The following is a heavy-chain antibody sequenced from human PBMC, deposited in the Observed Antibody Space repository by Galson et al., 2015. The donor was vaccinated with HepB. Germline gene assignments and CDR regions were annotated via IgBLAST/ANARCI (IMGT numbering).Heavy chain of an antibody. D-gene: IGHD6-19*01. J-gene: IGHJ4*02. V-gene: IGHV1-18*01. CDR1: GYTFSSYR. CDR2: ISGYNGST. CDR3: ARGRGSGWSFDY. Sequence: SVKVSCKASGYTFSSYRISWVRQAPGQGLEWMGWISGYNGSTKYAQKFQGRVTMTTDTSTTTTYMEVTSLRSDDTAVYYRARGRGSGWSFDYWGQGTLVTVSS.